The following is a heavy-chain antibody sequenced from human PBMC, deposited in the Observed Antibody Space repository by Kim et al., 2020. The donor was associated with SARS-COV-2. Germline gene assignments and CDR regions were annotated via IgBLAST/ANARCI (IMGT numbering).Heavy chain of an antibody. Sequence: QKFHGRVTMTKNTSMSTAYMELSSLGSEDTAVYYCARGRQWLVDGGFDPWGQGTLVTVSS. CDR3: ARGRQWLVDGGFDP. J-gene: IGHJ5*02. D-gene: IGHD6-19*01. V-gene: IGHV1-8*01.